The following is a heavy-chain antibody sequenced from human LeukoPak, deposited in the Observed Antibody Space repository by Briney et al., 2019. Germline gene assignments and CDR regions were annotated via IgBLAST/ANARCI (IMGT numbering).Heavy chain of an antibody. V-gene: IGHV4-39*01. J-gene: IGHJ4*02. D-gene: IGHD6-19*01. Sequence: SETLSLTCTVSGDSISSSSYYWGWIRQPPGKGLEWIRSIYYSGSTYYNPSLKSRVTISVDTSKNQFSLKLSSVTAADTAVYYCARRDSSGWYYFDYWGQGTLVTVSS. CDR1: GDSISSSSYY. CDR3: ARRDSSGWYYFDY. CDR2: IYYSGST.